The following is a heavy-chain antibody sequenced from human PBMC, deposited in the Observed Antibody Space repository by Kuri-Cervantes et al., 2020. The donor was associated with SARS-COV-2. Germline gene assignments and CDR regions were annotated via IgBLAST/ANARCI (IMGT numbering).Heavy chain of an antibody. J-gene: IGHJ6*03. V-gene: IGHV4-34*01. Sequence: GSLRLSCAVYGGSFSGYYWSWIRQPPGKGLEWIGEINHSGNTNYNPSLKSRVTISVDTSKNQFSLKLSSVTAADTAVYYCARDAPYYDILTGYSIQIRYYYYYYMDVWGKGTTVTVSS. CDR3: ARDAPYYDILTGYSIQIRYYYYYYMDV. CDR1: GGSFSGYY. CDR2: INHSGNT. D-gene: IGHD3-9*01.